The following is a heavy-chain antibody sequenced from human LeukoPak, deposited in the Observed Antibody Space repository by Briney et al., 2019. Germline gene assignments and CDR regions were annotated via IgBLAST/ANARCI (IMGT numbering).Heavy chain of an antibody. Sequence: SQTLSLTCTVSGGSISSGDYYWSWIRQPPGKGLEWIGYIYYSGSTYYNPSLKSRVTISVDTSKNQFSLKLSSVTAADTAVYYCARRLRYFDWLLPEYYFDYWGQGTLVTVSS. J-gene: IGHJ4*02. D-gene: IGHD3-9*01. CDR1: GGSISSGDYY. CDR2: IYYSGST. CDR3: ARRLRYFDWLLPEYYFDY. V-gene: IGHV4-30-4*01.